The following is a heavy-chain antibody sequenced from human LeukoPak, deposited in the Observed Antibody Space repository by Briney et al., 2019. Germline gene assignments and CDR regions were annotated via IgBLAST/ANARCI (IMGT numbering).Heavy chain of an antibody. V-gene: IGHV3-23*01. Sequence: LPGGSLRLSCAASGFTFSSYAMSWVRQAPGKGLEWVSAISGSGGSTYYADSVKGRFTISRDNSKNTLYLQMNSLRAEDTAVYYCAKDPPGYSRTPDAFDIWGQGTMVTVSS. CDR3: AKDPPGYSRTPDAFDI. D-gene: IGHD6-13*01. CDR1: GFTFSSYA. J-gene: IGHJ3*02. CDR2: ISGSGGST.